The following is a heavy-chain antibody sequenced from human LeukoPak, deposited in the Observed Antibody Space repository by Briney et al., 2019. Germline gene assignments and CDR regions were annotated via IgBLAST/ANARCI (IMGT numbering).Heavy chain of an antibody. Sequence: GGSLRLSCAASRFIFNNHWIHWVRQAPGKGLEWVSRINIDGGSTSYADSVKGRFTISRDDAKNTIYLRMIRLRVDDTAVYYCAGDGPPSKVKDALDVWGQGTMVTVSS. CDR1: RFIFNNHW. J-gene: IGHJ3*01. CDR3: AGDGPPSKVKDALDV. CDR2: INIDGGST. V-gene: IGHV3-74*01.